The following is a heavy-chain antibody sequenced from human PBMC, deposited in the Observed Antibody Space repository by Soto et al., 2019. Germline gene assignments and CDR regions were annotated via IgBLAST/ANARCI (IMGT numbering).Heavy chain of an antibody. V-gene: IGHV4-39*01. Sequence: SETLSLTCTVSGGSISSSSYYWGWIRQPPGKGLEWIGSIYYSGSTYYNPSLKSRVTISVDTSKNQFSLKLSSVTAADKAVCYCARHLGYSRGWYDYWRQGTLVPVPS. CDR1: GGSISSSSYY. CDR3: ARHLGYSRGWYDY. D-gene: IGHD6-19*01. CDR2: IYYSGST. J-gene: IGHJ4*02.